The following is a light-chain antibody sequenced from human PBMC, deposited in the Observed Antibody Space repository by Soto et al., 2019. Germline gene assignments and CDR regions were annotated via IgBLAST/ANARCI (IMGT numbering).Light chain of an antibody. Sequence: IVLTQSPGTLSLSPVERATRSCRASQSVSSSYLPWYQQIPGQAARLLIYGASSRGTRIPDRFSGSASGTDFTLTISRLEPEDFAVYYCQQYGSSPPLTFGQGPLLEI. CDR2: GAS. J-gene: IGKJ5*01. V-gene: IGKV3-20*01. CDR1: QSVSSSY. CDR3: QQYGSSPPLT.